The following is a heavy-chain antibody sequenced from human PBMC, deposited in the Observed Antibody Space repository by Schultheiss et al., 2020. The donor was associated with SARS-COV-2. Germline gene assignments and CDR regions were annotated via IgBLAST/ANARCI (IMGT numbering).Heavy chain of an antibody. V-gene: IGHV1-18*01. J-gene: IGHJ4*02. CDR3: ARDPDYDSGGSNFFDY. CDR1: GYTFTDYS. CDR2: ISAYNGHT. D-gene: IGHD3-22*01. Sequence: ASVKVSCKASGYTFTDYSFSWVRQAPGQGLEWMGWISAYNGHTNYAQNFQGRVTMTTDKSTSTANMELRSLRSDDTAMYYCARDPDYDSGGSNFFDYWGQGSLVTVSS.